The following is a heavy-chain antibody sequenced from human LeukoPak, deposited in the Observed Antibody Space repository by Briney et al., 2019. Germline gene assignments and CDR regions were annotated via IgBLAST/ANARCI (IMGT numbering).Heavy chain of an antibody. CDR3: ALRSSGYYLTLDY. Sequence: SETLSLTCTVSRGSISSSSYYWAWIRQPPGKGLEWIGEINHSGSTNYNPSLKSRVTISVDTSKNQFSLKLSSVTAADTAVYYCALRSSGYYLTLDYWGQGTLVTVSS. CDR2: INHSGST. CDR1: RGSISSSSYY. J-gene: IGHJ4*02. D-gene: IGHD3-22*01. V-gene: IGHV4-39*07.